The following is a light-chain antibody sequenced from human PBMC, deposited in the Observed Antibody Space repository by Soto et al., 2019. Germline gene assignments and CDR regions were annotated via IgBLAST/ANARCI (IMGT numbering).Light chain of an antibody. CDR2: GDD. CDR1: SGDVGNYNL. Sequence: QSVLTQPASVSGSPGQSITISCSGVSGDVGNYNLVSWYQQYPGKAPALLIYGDDKRPSGVSNRFSGSKSDSTASLTISGLQAEDEADYYCCLYLGGTSVFGGGTQLTVL. CDR3: CLYLGGTSV. J-gene: IGLJ7*01. V-gene: IGLV2-23*01.